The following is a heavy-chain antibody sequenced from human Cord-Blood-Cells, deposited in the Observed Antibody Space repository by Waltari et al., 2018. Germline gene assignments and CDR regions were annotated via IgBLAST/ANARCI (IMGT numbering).Heavy chain of an antibody. CDR2: INHSGST. Sequence: QVQLQQWGAGLLKPSGTLSLTCAVYGGSFSGYYWSWIRQPPGKGLEWIGEINHSGSTNYTPSLKSRVTISVDTSKNQFSLKLSSVTAADTAVYYCARAFGPNYYYYMDVWGKGTTVTVSS. V-gene: IGHV4-34*01. CDR3: ARAFGPNYYYYMDV. CDR1: GGSFSGYY. J-gene: IGHJ6*03. D-gene: IGHD3-3*01.